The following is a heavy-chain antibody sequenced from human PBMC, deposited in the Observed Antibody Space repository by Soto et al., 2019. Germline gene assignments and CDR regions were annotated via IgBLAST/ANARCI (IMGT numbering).Heavy chain of an antibody. CDR1: GFTFSSYG. J-gene: IGHJ4*02. V-gene: IGHV3-30*18. CDR3: AKDGREWELLPLFFPDY. D-gene: IGHD1-26*01. CDR2: ISYDGSNK. Sequence: GGSLRLSCAASGFTFSSYGMHWVRQAPGKGLEWVAVISYDGSNKYYADSVKGRFTISRDNSKNTLYLQMNSLRAEDTAVYYCAKDGREWELLPLFFPDYWGQGTLVTVSS.